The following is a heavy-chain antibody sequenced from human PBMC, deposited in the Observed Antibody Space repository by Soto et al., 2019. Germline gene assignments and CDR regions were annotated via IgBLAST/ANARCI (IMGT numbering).Heavy chain of an antibody. CDR2: ISGYNGDT. V-gene: IGHV1-18*01. CDR1: GYTFSNYG. Sequence: ASVKVSCKASGYTFSNYGISWVRQAPGQGLEWTAWISGYNGDTKNAQSLQGRVTVTTDTSTSTLYMELRSLRSDDTAIYYCARSLGSGTGFDYWGQGTLVTVS. D-gene: IGHD3-10*01. J-gene: IGHJ4*02. CDR3: ARSLGSGTGFDY.